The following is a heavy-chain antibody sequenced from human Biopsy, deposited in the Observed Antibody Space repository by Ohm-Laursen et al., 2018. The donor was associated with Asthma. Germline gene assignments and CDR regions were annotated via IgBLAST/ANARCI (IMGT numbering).Heavy chain of an antibody. V-gene: IGHV3-21*01. D-gene: IGHD2-2*01. Sequence: SLRLSCTPSGFTFSSYAMNWVRQAPGKGLEWVSSISSSSSYIYYADSVKGRFTISRDNAKNSLYLQRNSLRAEDTAVYYCPSDGTDMNEAMPKDYWGQGTLVTASS. J-gene: IGHJ4*02. CDR1: GFTFSSYA. CDR3: PSDGTDMNEAMPKDY. CDR2: ISSSSSYI.